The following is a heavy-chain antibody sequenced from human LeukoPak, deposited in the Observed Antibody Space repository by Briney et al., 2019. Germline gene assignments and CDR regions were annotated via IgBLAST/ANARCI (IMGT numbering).Heavy chain of an antibody. Sequence: PGGSLRLSCAASGFTFDDYGMSWVRQAPGKGLEWVSGINWNGGSTGYADSVKGRFTISRDNAKNSLNLQMNSLRAEDTALYYCARSLSRFSYMDVWGKGTTVTVSS. CDR2: INWNGGST. D-gene: IGHD3-3*01. CDR3: ARSLSRFSYMDV. J-gene: IGHJ6*03. V-gene: IGHV3-20*04. CDR1: GFTFDDYG.